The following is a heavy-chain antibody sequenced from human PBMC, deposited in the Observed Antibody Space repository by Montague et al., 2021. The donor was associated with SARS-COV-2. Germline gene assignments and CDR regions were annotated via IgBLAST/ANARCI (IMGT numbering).Heavy chain of an antibody. D-gene: IGHD3-10*01. J-gene: IGHJ4*02. CDR1: GYSFTTYW. V-gene: IGHV5-51*03. CDR3: ARIKFGPPPAVVDY. CDR2: IYPDDSDT. Sequence: QSGAEVKKPGESLKISCKGSGYSFTTYWIGWVRQMLGKVLEWMGIIYPDDSDTRYSPSFQGQVTISADKSITTAYLQWSSLKASDTAIYYCARIKFGPPPAVVDYWGQGSLVTVSS.